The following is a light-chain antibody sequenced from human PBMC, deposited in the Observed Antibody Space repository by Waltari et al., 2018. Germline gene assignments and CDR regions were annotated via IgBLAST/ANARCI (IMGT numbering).Light chain of an antibody. CDR2: DVT. J-gene: IGLJ1*01. CDR1: TGHVGGCHV. CDR3: CSYAGVYLYV. Sequence: HSALTQPRQVYGILGLFASIGYTGTTGHVGGCHVVFWDQQHPGKAPQLILYDVTKRPSGVPDRFSCSKCGNTASLTISGLQAEDEADYYCCSYAGVYLYVFGTGTKVTVL. V-gene: IGLV2-11*01.